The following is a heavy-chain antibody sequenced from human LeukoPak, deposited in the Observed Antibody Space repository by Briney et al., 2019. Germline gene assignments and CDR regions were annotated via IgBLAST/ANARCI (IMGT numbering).Heavy chain of an antibody. CDR1: GFTFSLYW. Sequence: PGGSLRLSCAASGFTFSLYWMSWVRQAPGKGLEWVANIKQDESEKYYVDSVRGRFTISRDNAENSLYLQMNSLRAEDTAVYYCVRGSSYSGYDYWGQGTLVTVSS. CDR2: IKQDESEK. V-gene: IGHV3-7*01. D-gene: IGHD5-12*01. J-gene: IGHJ4*02. CDR3: VRGSSYSGYDY.